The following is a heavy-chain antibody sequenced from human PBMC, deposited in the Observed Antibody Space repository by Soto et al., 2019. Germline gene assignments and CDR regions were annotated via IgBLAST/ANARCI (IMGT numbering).Heavy chain of an antibody. J-gene: IGHJ6*02. V-gene: IGHV3-23*01. Sequence: PGGSLRLSCAASGFTFSRNAMSWVRQAPGKGLEWVSTISSSGGTTYYADSVKGRFTISRDNSKNTLFVQMNRLRAEDTAVYYCAGQGLGYCSSTTCSAFYGMDVWGQGTTVTVSS. CDR1: GFTFSRNA. CDR3: AGQGLGYCSSTTCSAFYGMDV. CDR2: ISSSGGTT. D-gene: IGHD2-2*01.